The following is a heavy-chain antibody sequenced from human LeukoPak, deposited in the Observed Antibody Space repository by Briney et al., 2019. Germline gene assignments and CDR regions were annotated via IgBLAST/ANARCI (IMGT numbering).Heavy chain of an antibody. J-gene: IGHJ4*02. CDR3: AKDSTRSGSYYFDY. CDR1: GFTFSSYG. D-gene: IGHD1-26*01. V-gene: IGHV3-30*02. CDR2: IRYDGSNK. Sequence: TGGSLRLSCAASGFTFSSYGMHWVRQAPGKGLEWVAFIRYDGSNKYYADSVKGRFTISRDNSKNTLYLQMNSLRAEDTAVYYCAKDSTRSGSYYFDYWGQGTLVTVSS.